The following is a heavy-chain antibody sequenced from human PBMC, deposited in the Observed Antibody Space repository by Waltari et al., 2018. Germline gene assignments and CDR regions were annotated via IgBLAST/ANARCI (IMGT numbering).Heavy chain of an antibody. D-gene: IGHD3-22*01. V-gene: IGHV4-34*01. J-gene: IGHJ4*02. CDR1: GWSSSDDY. Sequence: QVLPQQWGAGLLKPSETLSLTCVVSGWSSSDDYWNWFRPPPGKGLEWIGEIHPGGGTDYNPSLRSRVTISVETPKNQFSLRLTSVTAADTAVYYCVRGPDRAKQGYWGQGTLVSVSS. CDR2: IHPGGGT. CDR3: VRGPDRAKQGY.